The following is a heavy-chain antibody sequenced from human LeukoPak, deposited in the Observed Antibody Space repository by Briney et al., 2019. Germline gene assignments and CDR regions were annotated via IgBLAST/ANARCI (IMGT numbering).Heavy chain of an antibody. V-gene: IGHV2-5*01. CDR2: VYWHGDT. D-gene: IGHD3-10*01. J-gene: IGHJ4*02. CDR3: AHGRGFGSGDYFDY. CDR1: GFSLNTRELS. Sequence: SGPTLVNPTQTLTLTCTFSGFSLNTRELSVDCIRQPPGKALEWLALVYWHGDTRYSPSLRGKITIIKDTSKNQVVLTMSNIGPRDTGTYYCAHGRGFGSGDYFDYWGQGIMVTVSS.